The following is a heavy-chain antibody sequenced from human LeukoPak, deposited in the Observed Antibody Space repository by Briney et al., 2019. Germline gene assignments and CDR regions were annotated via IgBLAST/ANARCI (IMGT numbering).Heavy chain of an antibody. V-gene: IGHV4-4*07. CDR1: GGSISSYY. J-gene: IGHJ5*02. D-gene: IGHD3-3*01. Sequence: PSETLSLTCTVSGGSISSYYWSWIRQPAGKGREGIGRIYTRGSTNYNPSLTSRVTTSVDQSNNPCSLKMSPVTAADTAVYYCARDRPTIFGVVRSWFAPWGQGTLVTVSS. CDR2: IYTRGST. CDR3: ARDRPTIFGVVRSWFAP.